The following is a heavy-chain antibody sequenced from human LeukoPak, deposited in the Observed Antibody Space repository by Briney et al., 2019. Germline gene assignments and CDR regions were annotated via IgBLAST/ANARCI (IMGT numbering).Heavy chain of an antibody. CDR2: IYHSGST. V-gene: IGHV4-38-2*02. CDR1: GYSISSGYY. Sequence: SETLSLTCTVSGYSISSGYYWGWIRQPPGKGLEWIGSIYHSGSTYYKPSLRSRVTISVDTSKNQFSLKLRSVTAADTAVYYCARVTSRLGWFDPWGQGTLVTVSS. D-gene: IGHD1-14*01. CDR3: ARVTSRLGWFDP. J-gene: IGHJ5*02.